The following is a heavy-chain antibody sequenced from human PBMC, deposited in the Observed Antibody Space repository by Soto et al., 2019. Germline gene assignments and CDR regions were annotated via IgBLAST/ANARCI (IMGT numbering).Heavy chain of an antibody. Sequence: GGSLRLSCAASGFTFSSYAMSWVRQPPGKGLEWVSVISGSGSTTYYADSVKGRFTISRDNSKNTLYLQMNSLRAEDTAVYYCAKDWGSSSPARYFYYNMDVWGQGTTVTVSS. D-gene: IGHD6-6*01. CDR1: GFTFSSYA. J-gene: IGHJ6*02. V-gene: IGHV3-23*01. CDR3: AKDWGSSSPARYFYYNMDV. CDR2: ISGSGSTT.